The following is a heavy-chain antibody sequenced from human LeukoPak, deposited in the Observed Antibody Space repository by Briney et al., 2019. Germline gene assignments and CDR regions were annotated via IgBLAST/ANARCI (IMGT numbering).Heavy chain of an antibody. J-gene: IGHJ4*02. V-gene: IGHV3-30*18. CDR3: AKDSWNGVYDY. D-gene: IGHD1-1*01. CDR1: GFTFSSYG. Sequence: GGSLRLSCAASGFTFSSYGMHWVRQAPGKGLEWVAVISYDGSNKYYADSVKGRFTISRDNSKNTLYLQMNSLRAEDTAVYYCAKDSWNGVYDYWGQGTLVTVSS. CDR2: ISYDGSNK.